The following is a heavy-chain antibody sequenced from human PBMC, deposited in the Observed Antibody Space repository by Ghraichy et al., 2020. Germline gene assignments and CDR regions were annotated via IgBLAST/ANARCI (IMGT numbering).Heavy chain of an antibody. D-gene: IGHD1-26*01. J-gene: IGHJ2*01. Sequence: GGSLRLSCAASGFTFSSYSMNWVRQAPGKGLEWVSSISSSSSYIYYADSVKGRFTISRDNAKNSLYLQMNSLRAEDTAVYYCARDGVGATGWYFDLWGRGTLVTVSS. CDR3: ARDGVGATGWYFDL. CDR2: ISSSSSYI. CDR1: GFTFSSYS. V-gene: IGHV3-21*01.